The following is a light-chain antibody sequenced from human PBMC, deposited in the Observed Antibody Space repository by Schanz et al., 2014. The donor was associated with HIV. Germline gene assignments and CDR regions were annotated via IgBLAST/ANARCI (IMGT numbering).Light chain of an antibody. CDR3: TSYAGRNGLV. CDR1: SGDIGGYNY. Sequence: QSALTQPASVSGSPGQSITISCTGTSGDIGGYNYVSWYQQHPGKAPKLMIYEVNERPSGVPGRFSGSKSGNTASLTVSGLQAEDEADYYCTSYAGRNGLVFGGGTKLTVL. V-gene: IGLV2-8*01. CDR2: EVN. J-gene: IGLJ2*01.